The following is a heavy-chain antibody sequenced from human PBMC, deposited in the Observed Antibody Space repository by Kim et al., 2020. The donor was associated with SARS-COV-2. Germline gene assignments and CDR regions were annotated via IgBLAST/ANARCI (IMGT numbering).Heavy chain of an antibody. Sequence: KPSLKSRVTMSVDMAKNHFSLKLNSVTAADTDVYYCAREGSTSASWYHDLWGRGTLVTVSS. CDR3: AREGSTSASWYHDL. J-gene: IGHJ2*01. V-gene: IGHV4-4*07. D-gene: IGHD3-10*01.